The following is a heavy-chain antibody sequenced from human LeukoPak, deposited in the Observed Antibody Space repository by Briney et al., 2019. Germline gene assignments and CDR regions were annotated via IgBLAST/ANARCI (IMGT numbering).Heavy chain of an antibody. D-gene: IGHD4-17*01. CDR3: ASSPRVYGDYYYFDY. CDR2: IYTSGST. V-gene: IGHV4-4*07. Sequence: SETLSLTCTVSGGSISSYYWSWIRQPAGKGLEWIGRIYTSGSTNYNPSLKSRVTMSVDTSKNQFSLKLGSVTAADTAVYYCASSPRVYGDYYYFDYWGQGTLVTVSS. CDR1: GGSISSYY. J-gene: IGHJ4*02.